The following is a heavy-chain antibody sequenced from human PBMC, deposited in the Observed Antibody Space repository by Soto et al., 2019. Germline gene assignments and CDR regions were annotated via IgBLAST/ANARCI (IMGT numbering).Heavy chain of an antibody. V-gene: IGHV1-2*04. Sequence: QVQLVQSGAEVKKPGASVKVSCKASGYSFTDYHIQWVRQAPGQGLEGLGRINPKSGGTSTAQKFQGWVTMTTDTSISTASMELTRLTSDDTAIYYCARGDSTDCSNGVCSFFYNHDMDVWGQGTTVTVSS. CDR3: ARGDSTDCSNGVCSFFYNHDMDV. J-gene: IGHJ6*02. CDR2: INPKSGGT. D-gene: IGHD2-8*01. CDR1: GYSFTDYH.